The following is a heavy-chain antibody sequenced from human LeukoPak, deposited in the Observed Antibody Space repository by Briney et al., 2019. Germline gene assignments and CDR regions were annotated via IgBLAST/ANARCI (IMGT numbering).Heavy chain of an antibody. Sequence: GGSLRLSCAASGFTFSSYSMNWVRPAPGKGLEWVSSVSRSSSYIYYADSVKGRFTISRDSAKNSLYLQMNSLRAEDTAVYYCARGDYDFWSGYIRGYYMDVWGKGTTVTGSS. V-gene: IGHV3-21*01. CDR1: GFTFSSYS. D-gene: IGHD3-3*01. CDR2: VSRSSSYI. J-gene: IGHJ6*03. CDR3: ARGDYDFWSGYIRGYYMDV.